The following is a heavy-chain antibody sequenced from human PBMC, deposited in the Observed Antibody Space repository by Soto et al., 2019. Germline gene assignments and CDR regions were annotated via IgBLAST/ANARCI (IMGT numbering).Heavy chain of an antibody. J-gene: IGHJ4*02. CDR2: IHYSGDT. D-gene: IGHD3-16*01. Sequence: PSETLSLTXTVSGCSISSYYWSWIRQPPGKGLEWIAHIHYSGDTNYNPSLKSRVTISVDTSKNQFSLKLSSVTAADRAMYYCARYNSYAIDYWGQGTLVTVSS. V-gene: IGHV4-59*01. CDR3: ARYNSYAIDY. CDR1: GCSISSYY.